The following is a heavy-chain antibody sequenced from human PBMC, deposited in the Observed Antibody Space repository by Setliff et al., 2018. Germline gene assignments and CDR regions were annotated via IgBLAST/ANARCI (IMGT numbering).Heavy chain of an antibody. CDR2: INHRGTT. CDR1: GGSFSGYY. V-gene: IGHV4-34*01. J-gene: IGHJ5*02. CDR3: ARGPRFDYESPTYRRRFDP. Sequence: TLSLTCAVYGGSFSGYYWNWIRQAPGKGLEWIGEINHRGTTSYTPSLKGRVTISVDTSKNLFSLKLSSVTAADTAVYFCARGPRFDYESPTYRRRFDPWGQGSLVTVSS. D-gene: IGHD3-22*01.